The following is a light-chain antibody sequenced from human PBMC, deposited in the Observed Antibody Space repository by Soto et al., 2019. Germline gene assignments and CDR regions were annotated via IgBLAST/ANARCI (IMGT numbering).Light chain of an antibody. Sequence: DIQMTQSPSTLSASVGDRVTITCRASQSVTSRLAWYQLKPGKAPKLLIHEASSLESGVPSRFSGSGSGTEFTLNISSLQPDDFATYYCQQYASYSPYTFGQGTNLEIK. V-gene: IGKV1-5*03. CDR1: QSVTSR. J-gene: IGKJ2*01. CDR3: QQYASYSPYT. CDR2: EAS.